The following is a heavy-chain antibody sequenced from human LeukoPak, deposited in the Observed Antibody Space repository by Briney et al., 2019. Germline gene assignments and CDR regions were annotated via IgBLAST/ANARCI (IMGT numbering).Heavy chain of an antibody. CDR3: ARDGTSWFMDYYYYMDV. Sequence: ASVKVSCKASGYTFTGYYMHWVRQAPGQGLEWMGWINPNSGGTNYAQKFQGRVTMTRDTSISTAYMELSRLRSDDTAVHYCARDGTSWFMDYYYYMDVWGKGTTVTVSS. V-gene: IGHV1-2*02. CDR2: INPNSGGT. J-gene: IGHJ6*03. D-gene: IGHD2-2*01. CDR1: GYTFTGYY.